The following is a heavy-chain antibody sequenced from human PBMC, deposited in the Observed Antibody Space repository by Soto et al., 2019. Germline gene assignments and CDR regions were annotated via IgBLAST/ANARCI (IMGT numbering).Heavy chain of an antibody. V-gene: IGHV4-59*01. D-gene: IGHD3-22*01. Sequence: ETLSLTCTVSGGSISSYYWSWIRQPPGKGLEWIGYIYYSGSTNYNPSLKSRVTISVDTSKNQFSLKLSSVTAADTAVYYCAREVQDYYDSPWFDPWGQGTLVTVSS. CDR2: IYYSGST. CDR3: AREVQDYYDSPWFDP. CDR1: GGSISSYY. J-gene: IGHJ5*02.